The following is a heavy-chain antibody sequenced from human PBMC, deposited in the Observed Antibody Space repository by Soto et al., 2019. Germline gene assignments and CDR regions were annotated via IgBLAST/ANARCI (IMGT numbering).Heavy chain of an antibody. CDR2: INAGNGNT. CDR3: ARVETYYYGSGSYTWFDP. CDR1: GYTFTSYA. Sequence: QVQLVQSGAEVKKPGASVKVSCKASGYTFTSYAMHWVRQAPGQRLEWMGWINAGNGNTKYSQKFQGRVTITRDTSASTAYMVLSSLRSEDTAVYYCARVETYYYGSGSYTWFDPWGQGTLVTVSS. D-gene: IGHD3-10*01. V-gene: IGHV1-3*01. J-gene: IGHJ5*02.